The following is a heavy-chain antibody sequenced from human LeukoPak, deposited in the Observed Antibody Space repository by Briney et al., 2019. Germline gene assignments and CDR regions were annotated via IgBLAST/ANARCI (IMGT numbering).Heavy chain of an antibody. J-gene: IGHJ4*02. CDR3: ARYTGYDRGFDS. CDR1: GGSASGSSFY. Sequence: SETLSLTCTVSGGSASGSSFYWGWLRQPPGKGLEWLGRIYTSGSTNYNPSLKSRVTMSVDTSKNHFSLKLSSVTAADTAVYYCARYTGYDRGFDSWGQGTLVTVSS. V-gene: IGHV4-61*03. D-gene: IGHD5-12*01. CDR2: IYTSGST.